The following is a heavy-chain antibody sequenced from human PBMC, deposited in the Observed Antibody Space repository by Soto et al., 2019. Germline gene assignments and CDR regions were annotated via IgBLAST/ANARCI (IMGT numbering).Heavy chain of an antibody. V-gene: IGHV3-74*01. J-gene: IGHJ5*02. Sequence: LRLSCAASGFTFSSYWMHWVRQAPGKGLVWVSRINSDGSSTSYADSVKGRFTISRDNAKNTLYLQMNSLRAEDTAVYYCARERVTIFGGLRGWFDPWGQGTLVTVSS. CDR3: ARERVTIFGGLRGWFDP. D-gene: IGHD3-3*01. CDR2: INSDGSST. CDR1: GFTFSSYW.